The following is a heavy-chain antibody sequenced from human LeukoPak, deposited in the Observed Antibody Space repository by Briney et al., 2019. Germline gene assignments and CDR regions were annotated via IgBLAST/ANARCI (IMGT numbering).Heavy chain of an antibody. Sequence: SETLSLTCTVSGGSISSGGYYWSWIRQHPGKGLEWIGYIYYSGSTYYNPSLKSRVTISVDTSKNQFSLKLSSVTAADTAVYYCARNLFYRAYYDSSGYYDWGQGTLVTVSS. CDR1: GGSISSGGYY. J-gene: IGHJ4*02. V-gene: IGHV4-31*03. CDR3: ARNLFYRAYYDSSGYYD. CDR2: IYYSGST. D-gene: IGHD3-22*01.